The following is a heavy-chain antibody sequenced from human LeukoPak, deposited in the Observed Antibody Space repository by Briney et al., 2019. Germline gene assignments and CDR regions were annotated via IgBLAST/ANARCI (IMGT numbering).Heavy chain of an antibody. CDR3: ARVPPSYSDSSKIYYYYYVDV. Sequence: SETLSLTCTVSGGSITNCCWGWIRQPAGRGLDWIGRISSTGNTAYSTSLQSRVTMSVDTSKNQFSLKLNSVTAADTAVYYCARVPPSYSDSSKIYYYYYVDVWGKGTPVTVSS. V-gene: IGHV4-4*07. D-gene: IGHD1-26*01. J-gene: IGHJ6*03. CDR1: GGSITNCC. CDR2: ISSTGNT.